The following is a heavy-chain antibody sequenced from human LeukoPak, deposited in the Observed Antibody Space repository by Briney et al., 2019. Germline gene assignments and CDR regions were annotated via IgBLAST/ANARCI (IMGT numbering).Heavy chain of an antibody. CDR3: ARDMVRTGWYVGYYYYGMDV. J-gene: IGHJ6*02. CDR2: ISSSGSTI. V-gene: IGHV3-48*03. D-gene: IGHD6-19*01. Sequence: PGGSLRLSCAASGFTFSSYEMNWVRQAPGKGLEWVSYISSSGSTIYYADSVTGRFTISSDNAKNSMYLQMNSMRAEDTAVYYCARDMVRTGWYVGYYYYGMDVWGQGTTVTVSS. CDR1: GFTFSSYE.